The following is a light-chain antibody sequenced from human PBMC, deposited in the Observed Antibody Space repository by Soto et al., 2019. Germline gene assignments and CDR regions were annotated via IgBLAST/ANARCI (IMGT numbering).Light chain of an antibody. CDR1: HRFSSD. Sequence: EIVMTQSPATLSVSPGERPTLSCRASHRFSSDLAWYQQKPGQAPRLLIYGASTRATGIPARFSGSGSGTEFTLTISSLQSEDFELYYCQQYNNWPWTFGQGTKVEI. J-gene: IGKJ1*01. CDR2: GAS. V-gene: IGKV3-15*01. CDR3: QQYNNWPWT.